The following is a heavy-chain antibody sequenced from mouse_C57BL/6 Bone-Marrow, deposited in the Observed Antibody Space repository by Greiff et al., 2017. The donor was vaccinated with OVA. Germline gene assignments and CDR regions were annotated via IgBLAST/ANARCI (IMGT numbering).Heavy chain of an antibody. Sequence: EVKLQESGPGLVKPSQSLSLTCSVTGYSITSGYYWNWIRQFPGNKLEWMGYISYDGSNNYNPSLKNRISITRDTSKNQFFLKLNSVTTEDTATYYCARDDYGSSSWGQGTTLTVSS. CDR1: GYSITSGYY. V-gene: IGHV3-6*01. D-gene: IGHD1-1*01. CDR2: ISYDGSN. J-gene: IGHJ2*01. CDR3: ARDDYGSSS.